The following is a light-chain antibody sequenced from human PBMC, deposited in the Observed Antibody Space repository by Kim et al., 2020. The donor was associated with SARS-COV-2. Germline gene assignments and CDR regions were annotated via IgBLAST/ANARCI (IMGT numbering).Light chain of an antibody. CDR2: GAS. CDR3: QQYNIWPRT. J-gene: IGKJ1*01. CDR1: QSISSN. V-gene: IGKV3D-15*01. Sequence: ASAGESATLSCRASQSISSNLVWYQQKPGQAPRLLIYGASTRATGIPARFSGSGSGTEFTLTISSLQSEDFAVYYCQQYNIWPRTFGQGTKVDIK.